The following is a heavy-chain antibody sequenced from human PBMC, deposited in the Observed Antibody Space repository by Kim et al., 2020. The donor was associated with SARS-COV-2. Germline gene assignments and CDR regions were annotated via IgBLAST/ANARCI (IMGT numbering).Heavy chain of an antibody. V-gene: IGHV3-73*01. J-gene: IGHJ3*02. D-gene: IGHD1-1*01. CDR3: TRVPVTTLAFWDAFD. CDR2: IRSKANGYAT. Sequence: GGSLRLSCGASGFTFSDSAMHWVRQASGKGLEWVGRIRSKANGYATAYIESVKGRFTISSDDSMNTAYLQMNSLQTEDTAVYYCTRVPVTTLAFWDAFD. CDR1: GFTFSDSA.